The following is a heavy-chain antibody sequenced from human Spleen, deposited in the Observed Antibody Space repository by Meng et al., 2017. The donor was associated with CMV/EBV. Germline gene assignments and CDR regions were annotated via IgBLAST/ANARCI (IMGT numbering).Heavy chain of an antibody. J-gene: IGHJ6*02. V-gene: IGHV3-21*04. D-gene: IGHD2-2*02. Sequence: GGSLRLSCAASGFTFSSYSMNWVRQAPGKGLEWVSFISSDNSFIHYADSVKGRFTISRDNAKNSLYLQMNSLRVEDTAVYYCAKDCRSWGSTSCYTRGGMDVWGQGTTVTVSS. CDR2: ISSDNSFI. CDR3: AKDCRSWGSTSCYTRGGMDV. CDR1: GFTFSSYS.